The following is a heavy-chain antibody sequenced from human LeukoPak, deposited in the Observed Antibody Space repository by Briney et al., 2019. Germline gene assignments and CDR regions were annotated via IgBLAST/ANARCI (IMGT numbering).Heavy chain of an antibody. V-gene: IGHV1-8*01. D-gene: IGHD3-22*01. J-gene: IGHJ4*02. CDR1: GYTFTSYD. CDR2: MNPNSGNT. Sequence: ASVKVSCKASGYTFTSYDINWVRQATGQGVEWMGWMNPNSGNTGYAQKFQGRVTITADKSTSTAYMELSSLRSEDTAVYYCASGWAQYYYDSSGYSFDYWGQGTLVTVSS. CDR3: ASGWAQYYYDSSGYSFDY.